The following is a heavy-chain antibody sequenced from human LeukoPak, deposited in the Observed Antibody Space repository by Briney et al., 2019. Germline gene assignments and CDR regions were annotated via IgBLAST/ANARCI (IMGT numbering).Heavy chain of an antibody. CDR3: ARGDDYTGGYGMDV. V-gene: IGHV1-8*01. CDR2: MNPNSGNT. J-gene: IGHJ6*02. CDR1: GYTFTSYD. D-gene: IGHD4-4*01. Sequence: ASVKVSCKASGYTFTSYDINWVRQATGQGLEWMGWMNPNSGNTGYAQKFQGGVTMTRNTSISTAYMELSSLRSEDTAVYYCARGDDYTGGYGMDVWGQGTTVTVSS.